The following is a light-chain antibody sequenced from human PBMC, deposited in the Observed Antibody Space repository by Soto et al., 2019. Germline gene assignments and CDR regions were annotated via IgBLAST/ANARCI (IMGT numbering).Light chain of an antibody. CDR2: GNS. CDR3: QYYESSLSGYV. Sequence: QSVLTQPPSVSGAPGQRVTISCTGSSSNIGAGYDVHWYQQLPGTAPKLLIYGNSNRPSGVPDRFSGSKSGTSASLAITGLQDEDEDDYYCQYYESSLSGYVLGTGSKVIVL. V-gene: IGLV1-40*01. J-gene: IGLJ1*01. CDR1: SSNIGAGYD.